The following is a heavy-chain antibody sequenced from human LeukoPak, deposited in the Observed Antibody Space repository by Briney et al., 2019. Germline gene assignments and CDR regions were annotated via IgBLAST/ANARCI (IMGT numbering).Heavy chain of an antibody. J-gene: IGHJ4*02. Sequence: GRSLRLSCAASGFTFSSYAMRWVRQAPGKGLEWVAVISYDGSNKYYADSVKGRFTISRDNSKNTLYLQMNSLRAEDTAVYYCARVLSRGMSSGYYSPFDYWGQGTLVTVS. V-gene: IGHV3-30-3*01. CDR1: GFTFSSYA. CDR2: ISYDGSNK. D-gene: IGHD3-22*01. CDR3: ARVLSRGMSSGYYSPFDY.